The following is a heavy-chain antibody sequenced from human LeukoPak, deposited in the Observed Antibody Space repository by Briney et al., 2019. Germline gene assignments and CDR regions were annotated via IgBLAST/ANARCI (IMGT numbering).Heavy chain of an antibody. CDR3: ARGSRWVAGYGMDV. D-gene: IGHD4-23*01. CDR2: ISSSSTYI. J-gene: IGHJ6*02. Sequence: GGSLRLSCAASGFTFSSHNMNWVRQAPGKGLEWFSSISSSSTYIYDADSVKGRFTISRDNARDSLSLQMNSLRAEDTAVYYCARGSRWVAGYGMDVWGQGTTVTVSS. V-gene: IGHV3-21*01. CDR1: GFTFSSHN.